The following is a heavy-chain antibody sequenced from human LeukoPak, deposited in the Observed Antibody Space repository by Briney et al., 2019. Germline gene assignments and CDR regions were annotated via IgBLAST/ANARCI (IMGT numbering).Heavy chain of an antibody. CDR2: IYYSGST. Sequence: PSETLSLTCTVSGGSISSGGYYWSWIRQHPGKGLEWIGYIYYSGSTYYNPSLKSRVTISVDTSKNQFSLKLSSVAAADTAVFYCARETTVTYYFDYWGQGTLVTVSS. CDR3: ARETTVTYYFDY. D-gene: IGHD4-17*01. CDR1: GGSISSGGYY. V-gene: IGHV4-31*03. J-gene: IGHJ4*02.